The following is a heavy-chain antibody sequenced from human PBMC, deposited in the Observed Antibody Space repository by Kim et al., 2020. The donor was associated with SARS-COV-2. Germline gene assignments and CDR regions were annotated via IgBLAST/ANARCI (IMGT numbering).Heavy chain of an antibody. D-gene: IGHD6-13*01. V-gene: IGHV4-39*01. CDR3: ARLKIPQLVPDYGMDV. J-gene: IGHJ6*02. CDR1: GGSISSSSYY. CDR2: IYYSGST. Sequence: SETLSLTCTVSGGSISSSSYYWGWIRQPPGKGLEWIGSIYYSGSTYYNPSLKSRVTISVDTSKNQFSLKLSSVTAADTAVYYCARLKIPQLVPDYGMDVWGQGTTVTVSS.